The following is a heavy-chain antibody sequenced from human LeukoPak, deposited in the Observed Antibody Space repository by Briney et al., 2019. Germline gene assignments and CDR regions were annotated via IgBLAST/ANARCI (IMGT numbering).Heavy chain of an antibody. D-gene: IGHD1-20*01. Sequence: GGSLRLSCAASGFTFSTYSMNWVRQAPGKGLEWLSYITSSSSTTYYADSVKGRFTISRDNAKNSLYLQMNSLRAEDTALYYCAKFHNWNDVNAFDIWGQGTMVTVSS. CDR3: AKFHNWNDVNAFDI. CDR1: GFTFSTYS. CDR2: ITSSSSTT. V-gene: IGHV3-48*04. J-gene: IGHJ3*02.